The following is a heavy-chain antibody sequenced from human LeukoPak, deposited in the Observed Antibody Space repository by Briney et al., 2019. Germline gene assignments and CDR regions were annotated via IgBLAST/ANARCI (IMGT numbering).Heavy chain of an antibody. Sequence: GGSLRLSCAASGLTISNSWMSWVRQAPGKGLEWVANIKQDGSEKYYVDSVKGRFTISRDNAKNSLYLQMNSLRAEDTAVYYCASTSSSWYFRAFDIWGQGTMVTVSS. CDR2: IKQDGSEK. CDR1: GLTISNSW. D-gene: IGHD6-13*01. J-gene: IGHJ3*02. CDR3: ASTSSSWYFRAFDI. V-gene: IGHV3-7*01.